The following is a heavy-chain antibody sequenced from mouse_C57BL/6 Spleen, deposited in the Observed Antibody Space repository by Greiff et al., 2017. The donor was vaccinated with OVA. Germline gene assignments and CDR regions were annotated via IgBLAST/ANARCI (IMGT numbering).Heavy chain of an antibody. V-gene: IGHV5-17*01. Sequence: EVKLVESGGGLVKPGGSLKLSCAASGFTFSDYGMHWVRQAPEKGLEWVAYISSGSSTIYYADTVKGRFTISRDNAKNTLFLQMTSLRSEDTAMYYGARKGTNYAMDYWGQGTSVTVSS. CDR3: ARKGTNYAMDY. D-gene: IGHD1-1*01. J-gene: IGHJ4*01. CDR1: GFTFSDYG. CDR2: ISSGSSTI.